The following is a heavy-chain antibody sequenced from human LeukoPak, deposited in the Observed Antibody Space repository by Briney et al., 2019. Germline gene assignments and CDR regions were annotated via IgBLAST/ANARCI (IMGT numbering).Heavy chain of an antibody. J-gene: IGHJ6*02. CDR1: GFTFSSYG. Sequence: PGRSLRLSCAASGFTFSSYGMHWVRQAPGKGLEWVAVIWYDGSNKYYADSVKGRFTISRDNSKNTLYLQMNSLRAEDTAVYYCARAPEMATIGDYYYGMDVWGQGTTVTVSS. CDR2: IWYDGSNK. V-gene: IGHV3-33*01. D-gene: IGHD5-24*01. CDR3: ARAPEMATIGDYYYGMDV.